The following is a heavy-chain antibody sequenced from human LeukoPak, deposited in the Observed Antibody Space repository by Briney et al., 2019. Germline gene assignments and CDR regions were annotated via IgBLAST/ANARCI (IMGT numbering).Heavy chain of an antibody. CDR2: IRDDGSDK. CDR3: AKDVSGSYPNWFDP. V-gene: IGHV3-30*02. CDR1: GFTFGSYG. Sequence: PGGPLRLSCAASGFTFGSYGMHWVRQAPGKGLEWVAFIRDDGSDKYSADSVKGRFTISRDNSKNTLYVQMNNLRGEDTAVYYCAKDVSGSYPNWFDPWGQGTLVTVSS. J-gene: IGHJ5*02. D-gene: IGHD3-16*02.